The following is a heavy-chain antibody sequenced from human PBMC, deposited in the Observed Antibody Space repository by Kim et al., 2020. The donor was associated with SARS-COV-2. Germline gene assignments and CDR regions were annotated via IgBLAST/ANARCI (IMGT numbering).Heavy chain of an antibody. J-gene: IGHJ5*02. CDR3: AGLRLPKGFDP. CDR2: T. V-gene: IGHV4-59*01. Sequence: TNYNPSLKSRVPISVETTKNQFSLKLSCVAGADTAVYYCAGLRLPKGFDPWGQGTLVTVSS. D-gene: IGHD5-12*01.